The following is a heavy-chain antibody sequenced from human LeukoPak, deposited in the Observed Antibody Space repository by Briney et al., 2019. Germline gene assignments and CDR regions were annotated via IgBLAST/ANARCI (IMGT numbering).Heavy chain of an antibody. V-gene: IGHV3-7*04. CDR2: INQDGREK. J-gene: IGHJ4*02. Sequence: HSGGSLRLSCAASGFTFSTYWINWVRQAPGKGLEWVANINQDGREKYYVDSVKGRFTISRDNARNTLYLQMNSLRAEDTAVYYCARAYSSSWYGEFDYWGQGTLVTVSS. D-gene: IGHD6-13*01. CDR1: GFTFSTYW. CDR3: ARAYSSSWYGEFDY.